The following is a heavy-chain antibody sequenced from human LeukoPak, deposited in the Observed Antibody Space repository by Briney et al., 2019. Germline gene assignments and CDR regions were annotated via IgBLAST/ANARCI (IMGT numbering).Heavy chain of an antibody. J-gene: IGHJ4*02. Sequence: ASVKVSCKASGYTFTTYDINLVRQATGQGLEWMGWMNPNSGNTGYAQKFQGRVTMTRNTSMSTAYMELNSLRSEDTAVYYCARANYYGSGKKDLDYWGQGTLVTVSS. CDR3: ARANYYGSGKKDLDY. CDR1: GYTFTTYD. V-gene: IGHV1-8*01. CDR2: MNPNSGNT. D-gene: IGHD3-10*01.